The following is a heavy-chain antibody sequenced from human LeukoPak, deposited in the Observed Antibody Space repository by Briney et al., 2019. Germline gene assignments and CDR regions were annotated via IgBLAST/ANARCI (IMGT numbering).Heavy chain of an antibody. CDR1: GFTFSYYW. Sequence: GGSLRLSCAASGFTFSYYWMSWVRQAPGKGLEWVSSISSSSSYIYYADSVKGRFTISRDNAKNSLYLQMNSLRAEDTAVYYCAREGGSWPGDAFDIWGQGTMVTVSS. CDR3: AREGGSWPGDAFDI. CDR2: ISSSSSYI. D-gene: IGHD1-26*01. V-gene: IGHV3-21*01. J-gene: IGHJ3*02.